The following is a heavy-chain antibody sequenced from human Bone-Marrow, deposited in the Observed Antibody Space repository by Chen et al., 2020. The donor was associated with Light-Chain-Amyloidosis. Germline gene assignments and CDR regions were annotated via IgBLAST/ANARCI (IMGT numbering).Heavy chain of an antibody. CDR3: AKDLQPAEADYYDSLSHAFDI. CDR2: ISWNSGSI. Sequence: GGGLVQPGRSLRLSCAASGFTFDDYAMHWVRQAPGKGLEWVSGISWNSGSIGYADSVKGRFTISRDNAKNSLYLQMNSLRAEDTALYYCAKDLQPAEADYYDSLSHAFDIWGQGTMVTVSS. D-gene: IGHD3-22*01. CDR1: GFTFDDYA. V-gene: IGHV3-9*01. J-gene: IGHJ3*02.